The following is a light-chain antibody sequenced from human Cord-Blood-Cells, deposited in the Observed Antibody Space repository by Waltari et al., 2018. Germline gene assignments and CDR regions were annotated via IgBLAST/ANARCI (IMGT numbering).Light chain of an antibody. J-gene: IGLJ3*02. CDR2: SNN. Sequence: QSVLTQPPSASGTPGQRVTIPCSGSSSNIGSTTVNWYQQLPGTAPKLLIYSNNQRPSGVPDRFSGSKSGTSASLAISGLQSEDEADYYCAAWDDSLNGRWVFGGGTKLTVL. CDR3: AAWDDSLNGRWV. CDR1: SSNIGSTT. V-gene: IGLV1-44*01.